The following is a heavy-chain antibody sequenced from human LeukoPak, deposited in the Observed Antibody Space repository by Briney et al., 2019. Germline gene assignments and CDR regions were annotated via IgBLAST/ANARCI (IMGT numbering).Heavy chain of an antibody. CDR2: IDANSNKI. Sequence: PGGSLRLSCAASGLIFGSYEMNWVRQAPGKGLAWVSYIDANSNKIYYADSVRGRFTTSRDNPRNSMFLQMNRLRVDDTAVYYCASPLRDYWGPGTLVVVSS. CDR3: ASPLRDY. J-gene: IGHJ4*02. V-gene: IGHV3-48*03. CDR1: GLIFGSYE.